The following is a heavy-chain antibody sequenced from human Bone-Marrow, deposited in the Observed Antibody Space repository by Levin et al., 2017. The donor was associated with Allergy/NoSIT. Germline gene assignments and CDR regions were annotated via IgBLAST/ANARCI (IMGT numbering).Heavy chain of an antibody. V-gene: IGHV3-7*01. Sequence: LSLTCAASGFTFSSHWMTWVRQAPGKGLEWVANIKQDGSEKYYVDSVKGRFTISRDNAKNSLYLQMNSLRGEDTAVYYCARGGSGWSEGNYWGQGTLVTVSP. CDR1: GFTFSSHW. CDR3: ARGGSGWSEGNY. CDR2: IKQDGSEK. D-gene: IGHD6-19*01. J-gene: IGHJ4*02.